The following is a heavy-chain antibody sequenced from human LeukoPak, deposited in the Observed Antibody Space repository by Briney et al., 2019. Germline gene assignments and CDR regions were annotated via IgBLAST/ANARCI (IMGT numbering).Heavy chain of an antibody. CDR2: IKQDGSEE. CDR3: ASGGNYYYYYGMDV. Sequence: GGSLRLSCAASGFTFSSYWMSWVRQAPGKGLEWVANIKQDGSEEYYVDSVKGRFTISRDNAKNSLYLQMNSLRAEDTAVYYCASGGNYYYYYGMDVWGQGTTVTVFS. J-gene: IGHJ6*02. CDR1: GFTFSSYW. V-gene: IGHV3-7*01. D-gene: IGHD4-23*01.